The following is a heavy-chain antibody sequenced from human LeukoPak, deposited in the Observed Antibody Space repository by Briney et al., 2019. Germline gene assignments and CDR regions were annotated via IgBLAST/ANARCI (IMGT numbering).Heavy chain of an antibody. Sequence: PSETLSLTCAVYGGSFSGYYWSWIRQPPGKGLEWIGEINHSGSTNYNPSLKSRVTISVDTSKNQFSLKLSSVTAADTAVYYCARGSLGYCSSISCRHWFDPWGQGTLVTVSS. CDR3: ARGSLGYCSSISCRHWFDP. D-gene: IGHD2-2*01. V-gene: IGHV4-34*01. J-gene: IGHJ5*02. CDR1: GGSFSGYY. CDR2: INHSGST.